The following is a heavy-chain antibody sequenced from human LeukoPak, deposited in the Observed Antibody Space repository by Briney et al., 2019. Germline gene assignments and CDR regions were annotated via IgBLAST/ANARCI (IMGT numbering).Heavy chain of an antibody. D-gene: IGHD6-6*01. J-gene: IGHJ4*02. CDR3: AIIAARGKDY. CDR1: GYTFTSYG. CDR2: ISAYNGNT. Sequence: ASVKVSCKASGYTFTSYGISWVRQAPGQGRECMGWISAYNGNTNYAQKLQGRVTMTTDTSTSTAYMELSSLRSEDTAVYYCAIIAARGKDYWGQGTLVTVSS. V-gene: IGHV1-18*01.